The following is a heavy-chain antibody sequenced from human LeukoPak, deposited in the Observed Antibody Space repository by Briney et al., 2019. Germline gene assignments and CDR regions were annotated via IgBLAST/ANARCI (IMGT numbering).Heavy chain of an antibody. J-gene: IGHJ4*02. CDR3: ARDSVAGTTVYSFDY. D-gene: IGHD6-19*01. V-gene: IGHV1-2*02. CDR2: NNPNSGGT. Sequence: ASVKVSCKASGYTXTGYYMHWVRQAPGQGLEWMGWNNPNSGGTNYAQKFQGRVTMTRDTSISTAYMELSRVRSDDTAVYYCARDSVAGTTVYSFDYWGQGTLVTVSS. CDR1: GYTXTGYY.